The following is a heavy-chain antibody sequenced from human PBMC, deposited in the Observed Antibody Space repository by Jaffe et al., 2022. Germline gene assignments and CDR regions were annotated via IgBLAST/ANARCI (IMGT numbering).Heavy chain of an antibody. Sequence: QVQLQESGPGLVKPSETLSLTCAVSGYSISSGYYWGWIRQPPGKGLEWIGSIYHSGSTYYNPSLKSRVTISVDTSKNQFSLKLSSVTAADTAVYYCARHGVGWEPPRTTYFDYWGQGTLVTVSS. V-gene: IGHV4-38-2*01. D-gene: IGHD1-26*01. CDR3: ARHGVGWEPPRTTYFDY. J-gene: IGHJ4*02. CDR2: IYHSGST. CDR1: GYSISSGYY.